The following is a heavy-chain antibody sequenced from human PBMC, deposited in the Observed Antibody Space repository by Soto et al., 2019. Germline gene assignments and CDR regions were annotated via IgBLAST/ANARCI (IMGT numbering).Heavy chain of an antibody. CDR2: IKQDGSEK. Sequence: PGGSLRLSCAASGFTFSSYWMSWVRQAPGKGLEWVANIKQDGSEKYYVDSVKGRFTISRDNAKNSLYLQMNSLRAEDTAVYYCAGVRGGSWYPYYFDYWGQGTLVTVSS. V-gene: IGHV3-7*03. D-gene: IGHD6-13*01. CDR1: GFTFSSYW. CDR3: AGVRGGSWYPYYFDY. J-gene: IGHJ4*02.